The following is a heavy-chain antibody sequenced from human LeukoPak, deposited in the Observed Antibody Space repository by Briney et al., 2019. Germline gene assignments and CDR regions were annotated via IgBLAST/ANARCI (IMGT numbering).Heavy chain of an antibody. CDR2: INHSGST. J-gene: IGHJ4*02. D-gene: IGHD3-22*01. V-gene: IGHV4-34*01. CDR3: ARETDYYDSSGYSHFDY. CDR1: GGSFSGYY. Sequence: SVTLSLTCAVYGGSFSGYYWSWIRQPPGKGLEWIGEINHSGSTNYNPSLKSRVTISVDTSKNQSSLKLSSVTAADTAVYYCARETDYYDSSGYSHFDYWGQGTLVTVSS.